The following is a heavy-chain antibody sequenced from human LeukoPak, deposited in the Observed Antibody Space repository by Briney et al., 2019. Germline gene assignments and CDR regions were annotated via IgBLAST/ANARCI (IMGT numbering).Heavy chain of an antibody. V-gene: IGHV4-59*01. CDR3: ASATVAVAATASFEYFQH. Sequence: SETLSLTCTVSGGSISSYYWSWIRQPPGKGLEWIGYIYYSGSTNYNPSLKSRVTISVDTSKNQFSLKLSSVTAADTAVYYCASATVAVAATASFEYFQHWGQGTLVTVSS. CDR2: IYYSGST. J-gene: IGHJ1*01. D-gene: IGHD2-15*01. CDR1: GGSISSYY.